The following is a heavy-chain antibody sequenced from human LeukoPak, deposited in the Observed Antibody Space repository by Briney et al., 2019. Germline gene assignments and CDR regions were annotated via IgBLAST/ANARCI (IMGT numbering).Heavy chain of an antibody. CDR3: AKSNSITYYYDSSGEPYYFDY. Sequence: GGSLRLSCAASGFTFSSYAMSWVRQAPGKGLEWVSAISGSGGSTYYADSVKGRFTISRDNSKNTLYLQMNSLRAEDTAVYYCAKSNSITYYYDSSGEPYYFDYWGQGTLVTVSS. CDR2: ISGSGGST. D-gene: IGHD3-22*01. V-gene: IGHV3-23*01. CDR1: GFTFSSYA. J-gene: IGHJ4*02.